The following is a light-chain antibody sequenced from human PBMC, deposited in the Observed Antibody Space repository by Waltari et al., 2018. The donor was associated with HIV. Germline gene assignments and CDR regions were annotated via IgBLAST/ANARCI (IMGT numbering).Light chain of an antibody. Sequence: DIQMTQSPSSLSASVGDRVTITCHASQSISSYLNWYQQKPGKAPKLLIYAASSLQSGVPSRFSGSGSGTDFTLTISSLQPEDFATYYCQPSYSTPRTFGQGTKVEIK. J-gene: IGKJ1*01. CDR2: AAS. CDR1: QSISSY. CDR3: QPSYSTPRT. V-gene: IGKV1-39*01.